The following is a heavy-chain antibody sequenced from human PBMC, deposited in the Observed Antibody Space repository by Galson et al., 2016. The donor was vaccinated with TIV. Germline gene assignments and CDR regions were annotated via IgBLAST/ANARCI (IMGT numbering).Heavy chain of an antibody. Sequence: TLSLTCSVSGGSISSYHWSWIRQPPGKGLEWIGYIYYSGNTNYNYNPSLESRVTMSVDPSKNQFSLKLNSVTAADTAVYYCARAPYGENWYFGLWGRGTLVAVSS. CDR3: ARAPYGENWYFGL. CDR1: GGSISSYH. CDR2: IYYSGNTNY. J-gene: IGHJ2*01. D-gene: IGHD4-17*01. V-gene: IGHV4-59*08.